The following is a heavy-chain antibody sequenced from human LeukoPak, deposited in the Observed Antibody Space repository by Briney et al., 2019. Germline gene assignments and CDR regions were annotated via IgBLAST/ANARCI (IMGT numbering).Heavy chain of an antibody. J-gene: IGHJ4*02. Sequence: GGSLRLSCAASGFTFSSYAMSWVRQAPGKGLEWVSAISGSGGSTYYADSVKGRFTISRDNAKNSLYLQMNSLRAEDTAVYYCARDYVGSSPFDYWGQGTLVTVSS. D-gene: IGHD4-23*01. CDR2: ISGSGGST. V-gene: IGHV3-23*01. CDR1: GFTFSSYA. CDR3: ARDYVGSSPFDY.